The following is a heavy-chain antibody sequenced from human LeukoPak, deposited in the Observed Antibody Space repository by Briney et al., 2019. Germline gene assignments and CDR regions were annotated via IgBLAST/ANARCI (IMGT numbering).Heavy chain of an antibody. CDR1: GFTFSSYG. D-gene: IGHD1-26*01. V-gene: IGHV3-30*18. J-gene: IGHJ4*02. Sequence: GGSLRLSCAASGFTFSSYGMHWVRQAPGKGLEWVAVISYDGSNKYYADSVKGRFTISRDNSKNTLYLQMNSLRAEDTAVYYCAKAAWVQWELTYYFDYWGQGTLVTVSS. CDR3: AKAAWVQWELTYYFDY. CDR2: ISYDGSNK.